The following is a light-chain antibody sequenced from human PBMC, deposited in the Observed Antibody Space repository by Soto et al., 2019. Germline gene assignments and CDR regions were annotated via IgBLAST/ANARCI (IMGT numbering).Light chain of an antibody. CDR1: QGIDTS. CDR3: QQFNSYPLT. Sequence: DIHLTQSPSFLSASVGDRVTITCRASQGIDTSLAWYQQKAGQAPKLLIYAASTLESGVPSRFSGSGTGTEFTLTISSLQPEDFAIYYCQQFNSYPLTFGGGTKVEIK. J-gene: IGKJ4*02. V-gene: IGKV1-9*01. CDR2: AAS.